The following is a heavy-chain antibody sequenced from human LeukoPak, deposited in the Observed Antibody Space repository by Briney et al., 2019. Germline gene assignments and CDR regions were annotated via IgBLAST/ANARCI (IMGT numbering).Heavy chain of an antibody. D-gene: IGHD6-19*01. CDR3: ARGGAGPYYYYYMDV. J-gene: IGHJ6*03. Sequence: ASVKVSCKASGYTFTDYYMHWVRQAPGQGLEWMGWINPNSGGTNYAQKFQGRVTMTRDTSISTAYMELSRLTSDDTAVYYCARGGAGPYYYYYMDVWGRGTTVTVSS. CDR2: INPNSGGT. V-gene: IGHV1-2*02. CDR1: GYTFTDYY.